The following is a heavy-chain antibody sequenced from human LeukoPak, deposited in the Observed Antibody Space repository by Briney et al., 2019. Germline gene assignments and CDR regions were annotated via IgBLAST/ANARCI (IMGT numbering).Heavy chain of an antibody. V-gene: IGHV4-39*01. CDR3: ARQTGSGLFILQ. CDR1: GVSISSSNSY. J-gene: IGHJ4*02. Sequence: SQSLSLTCTVSGVSISSSNSYWGWLRQPPGKGLEWIASIYYSGNTYYNASPKRQFSISIDTSKNQFSLKLTSVTAADTAVYYCARQTGSGLFILQGGQGTLVTVSS. CDR2: IYYSGNT. D-gene: IGHD3/OR15-3a*01.